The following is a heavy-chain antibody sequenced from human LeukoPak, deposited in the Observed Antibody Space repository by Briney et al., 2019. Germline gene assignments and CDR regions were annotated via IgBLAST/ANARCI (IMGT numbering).Heavy chain of an antibody. J-gene: IGHJ3*02. CDR3: ARGPITMIVVAMAGAFDI. D-gene: IGHD3-22*01. V-gene: IGHV4-30-2*01. CDR1: GGSISSGGYS. CDR2: IYHSGST. Sequence: PSETLSLTCAVSGGSISSGGYSWSWIRQPPGKGLEWIGYIYHSGSTYYNPSLKSRVTISVDRSKNQFSLKLSSVTAADTAVYYCARGPITMIVVAMAGAFDIWGQGTMVTVSS.